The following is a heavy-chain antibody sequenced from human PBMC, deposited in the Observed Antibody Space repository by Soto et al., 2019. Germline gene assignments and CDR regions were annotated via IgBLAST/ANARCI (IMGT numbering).Heavy chain of an antibody. D-gene: IGHD1-26*01. CDR1: GFTFSSYA. CDR2: ISGSGGST. CDR3: AKDHLLVGSMEHWYVRL. V-gene: IGHV3-23*01. J-gene: IGHJ2*01. Sequence: EVQLLESGGGLVQPGGSLRLSCAASGFTFSSYAMNWVRQAPGKGLEWVSAISGSGGSTYYADSVKGRFTISRDNSKKTLNIHTQGLTAEHRAVYYCAKDHLLVGSMEHWYVRLLGRGTPGT.